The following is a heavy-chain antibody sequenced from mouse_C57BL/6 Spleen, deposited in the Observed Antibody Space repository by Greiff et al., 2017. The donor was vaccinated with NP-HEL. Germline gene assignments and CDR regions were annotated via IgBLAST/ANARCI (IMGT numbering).Heavy chain of an antibody. Sequence: QVQLQQPGAELVRPGSSVKLSCKASSYTFTSYWMHWVKQRPIQGLEWIGNIDPSDSETHYNQKFKDKATLTVDKSSSTAYMQLSSLTSEDSAVYYCARSYYGNYLPWFAYWGQGTLVTVSA. CDR1: SYTFTSYW. J-gene: IGHJ3*01. V-gene: IGHV1-52*01. D-gene: IGHD2-10*01. CDR2: IDPSDSET. CDR3: ARSYYGNYLPWFAY.